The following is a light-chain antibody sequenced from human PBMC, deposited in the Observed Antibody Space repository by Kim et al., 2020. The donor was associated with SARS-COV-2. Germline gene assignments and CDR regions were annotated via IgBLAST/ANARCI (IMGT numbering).Light chain of an antibody. J-gene: IGLJ3*02. CDR2: GKN. Sequence: SSELTQDPAVSVALGQTVRITCQGDSLRSYYASWYQQKPGQAPVLVIYGKNNRPSGIPDRFSGSSPGNTASLTISGAPAEDEADYYCNTRDSSGNLLVFC. CDR1: SLRSYY. V-gene: IGLV3-19*01. CDR3: NTRDSSGNLLV.